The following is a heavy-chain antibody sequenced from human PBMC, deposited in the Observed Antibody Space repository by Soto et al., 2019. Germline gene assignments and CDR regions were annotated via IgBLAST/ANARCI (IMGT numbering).Heavy chain of an antibody. CDR3: ARGTRDYGDYNVY. D-gene: IGHD4-17*01. J-gene: IGHJ4*02. CDR2: ISTDGSST. CDR1: GFTFNNYW. V-gene: IGHV3-74*01. Sequence: GGSLRLSCAASGFTFNNYWMHWVRQAPGERLVWVSRISTDGSSTSYVDAVKGRFAISRDNAKNTLYLQMNSLRAEDTAIYYCARGTRDYGDYNVYRGQGTPVTVSS.